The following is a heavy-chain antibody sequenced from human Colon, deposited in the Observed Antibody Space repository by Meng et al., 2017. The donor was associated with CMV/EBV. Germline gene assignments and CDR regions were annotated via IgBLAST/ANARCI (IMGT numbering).Heavy chain of an antibody. V-gene: IGHV3-23*01. D-gene: IGHD3/OR15-3a*01. CDR1: GFTFSSYA. CDR2: ISGSGGST. Sequence: GGSLRLSCAASGFTFSSYAMSWVRQAPGKGLEWVSAISGSGGSTYYADSVKGRFTISRDNSKNTLYLQMNSLRAEDTAVYYCARSLGDVWTGYYTPFDLWGQGTLVTVSS. J-gene: IGHJ4*02. CDR3: ARSLGDVWTGYYTPFDL.